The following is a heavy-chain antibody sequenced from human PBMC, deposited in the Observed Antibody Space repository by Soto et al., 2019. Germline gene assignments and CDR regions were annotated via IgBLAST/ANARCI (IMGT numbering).Heavy chain of an antibody. V-gene: IGHV3-30*18. CDR3: AKGTTMVRATLQRLYYYYGMDV. D-gene: IGHD3-10*01. CDR2: ISYDGSNK. J-gene: IGHJ6*02. CDR1: GFTFSSYG. Sequence: PGGSLRLSCAASGFTFSSYGMHWVRQAPGKGLEWVAVISYDGSNKYYADSVKGRFTISRDNSKNTLYPQMNSLRAEDTAVYYCAKGTTMVRATLQRLYYYYGMDVWGQGTTVTVSS.